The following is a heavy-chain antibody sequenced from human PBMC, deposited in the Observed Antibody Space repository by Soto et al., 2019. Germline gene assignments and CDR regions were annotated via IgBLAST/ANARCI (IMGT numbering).Heavy chain of an antibody. J-gene: IGHJ6*03. D-gene: IGHD4-17*01. CDR3: ARTVTKYYYYYMDV. V-gene: IGHV4-59*08. CDR2: IYYSGST. CDR1: GGSISSYY. Sequence: PSETLSLTCTVSGGSISSYYWSWIRQPPGKGLEWIGYIYYSGSTNYNPSLKSRVTISVDTSKNQFSLKLSSVTAADTAVYYCARTVTKYYYYYMDVWGKGTTVTVSS.